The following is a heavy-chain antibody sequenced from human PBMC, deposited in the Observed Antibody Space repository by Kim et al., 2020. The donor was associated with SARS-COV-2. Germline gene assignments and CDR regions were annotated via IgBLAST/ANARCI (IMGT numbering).Heavy chain of an antibody. CDR2: ISSSGSTI. Sequence: GGSLRLSCAASGFTFSDYYMSWIRQAPGKGLEWVSYISSSGSTIYYADSVKGRFTISRDNAKNSLYLQMNSLRAEDTAVYYCARDYCSGGSCYLVDYWGQGTLVTVSS. CDR3: ARDYCSGGSCYLVDY. D-gene: IGHD2-15*01. J-gene: IGHJ4*02. CDR1: GFTFSDYY. V-gene: IGHV3-11*01.